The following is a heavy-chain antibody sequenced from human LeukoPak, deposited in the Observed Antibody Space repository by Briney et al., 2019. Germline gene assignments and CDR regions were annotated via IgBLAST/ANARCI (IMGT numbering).Heavy chain of an antibody. D-gene: IGHD6-19*01. CDR1: GYTLTELS. CDR2: FDPEDGET. V-gene: IGHV1-24*01. CDR3: ATGPPSRSYSSGWYSEY. Sequence: ASVKVSCKVSGYTLTELSMHWVRQAPGKGLEWMGGFDPEDGETIYAQKFQGRVTMTEDTSTDTAYMELSSLRSEDTAVYYCATGPPSRSYSSGWYSEYWGQGTLVTVSS. J-gene: IGHJ4*02.